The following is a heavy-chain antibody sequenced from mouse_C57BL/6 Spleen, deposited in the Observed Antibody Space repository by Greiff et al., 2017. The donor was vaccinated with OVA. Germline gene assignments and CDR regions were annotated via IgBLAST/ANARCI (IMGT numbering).Heavy chain of an antibody. Sequence: SGPELVKPGASVKISCKASGYTFTDYYMNWVKQSHGKSLEWIGDINPNNGGTSYNQKFKGKATLTVDKSSSTAYMELRSLTSEDSAVYYCAREGGLGEDYFDYWGQCTTLTVSS. D-gene: IGHD4-1*01. CDR1: GYTFTDYY. CDR3: AREGGLGEDYFDY. CDR2: INPNNGGT. V-gene: IGHV1-26*01. J-gene: IGHJ2*01.